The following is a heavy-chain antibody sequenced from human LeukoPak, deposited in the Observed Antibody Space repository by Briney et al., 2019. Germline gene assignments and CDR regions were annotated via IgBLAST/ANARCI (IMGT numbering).Heavy chain of an antibody. V-gene: IGHV3-23*01. Sequence: GGSLRLSCAASGFTFSSYAMSWVRQAPGKGLGWVSAISGSGGSTYYADSVKGRFTISRDNSKNTLYLQMNSLRAEDTAVYYCAKMVRGVHYYFDYWGQGTLVTVSS. D-gene: IGHD3-10*01. CDR2: ISGSGGST. J-gene: IGHJ4*02. CDR1: GFTFSSYA. CDR3: AKMVRGVHYYFDY.